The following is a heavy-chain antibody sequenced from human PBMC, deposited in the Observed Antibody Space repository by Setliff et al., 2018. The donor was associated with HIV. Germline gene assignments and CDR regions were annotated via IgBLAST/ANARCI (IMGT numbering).Heavy chain of an antibody. Sequence: PSETLSLTCAVYGGSFNDYFWSWIRQPPGKGLEWVGAINHGGSTNFNPSLKSRVSISVDTSNNQFSLRLSSVTAADTAVYYCARERDARGIQLWLPYFDYWGQGTLVTVSS. J-gene: IGHJ4*02. D-gene: IGHD5-18*01. CDR2: INHGGST. CDR3: ARERDARGIQLWLPYFDY. CDR1: GGSFNDYF. V-gene: IGHV4-34*01.